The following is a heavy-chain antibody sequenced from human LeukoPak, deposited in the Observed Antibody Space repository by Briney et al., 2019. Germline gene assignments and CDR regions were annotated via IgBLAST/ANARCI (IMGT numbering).Heavy chain of an antibody. CDR1: GFTFSSYA. CDR2: ISYDGSNK. V-gene: IGHV3-30*14. D-gene: IGHD4-17*01. J-gene: IGHJ4*02. CDR3: ARDDPYGD. Sequence: GGSLRLSFAASGFTFSSYAMHWVRQAPGKGLEWVAVISYDGSNKYYADSVKGRFTISRDNSKNTLYLQMNSLRAEDTAVYYCARDDPYGDWGQGTLVTVSS.